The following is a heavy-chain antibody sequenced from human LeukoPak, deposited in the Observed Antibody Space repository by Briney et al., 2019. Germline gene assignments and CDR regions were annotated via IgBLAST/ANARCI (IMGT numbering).Heavy chain of an antibody. CDR2: ISAYNGNT. D-gene: IGHD2-2*02. CDR1: GYTFTSYG. Sequence: ASVKVSCRASGYTFTSYGISWVRQAPGQGLEWMGWISAYNGNTNYAQKLQGRVTMTTDTSTSTAYMELRSLRSDDTAVYYCARGVVVTAAIGWFDPWGQGTLVTVSS. J-gene: IGHJ5*02. V-gene: IGHV1-18*01. CDR3: ARGVVVTAAIGWFDP.